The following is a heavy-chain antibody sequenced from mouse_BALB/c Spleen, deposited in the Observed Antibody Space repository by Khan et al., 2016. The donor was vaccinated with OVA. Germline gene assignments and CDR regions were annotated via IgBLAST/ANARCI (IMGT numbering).Heavy chain of an antibody. Sequence: EVKLLESGPGLVNPSQSLSLTCTVTGYSITSDYAWNWIRQFPGNKLEWMGYINYCGSTNYNPALKSRISITRDTSKNQFFLQLNSVTTEDTATYYCARDGSRYNYAMDYWGQGTSVTVSS. J-gene: IGHJ4*01. CDR2: INYCGST. D-gene: IGHD2-3*01. V-gene: IGHV3-2*02. CDR1: GYSITSDYA. CDR3: ARDGSRYNYAMDY.